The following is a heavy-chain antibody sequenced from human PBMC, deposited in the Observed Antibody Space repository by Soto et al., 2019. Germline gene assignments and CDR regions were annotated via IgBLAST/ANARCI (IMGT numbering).Heavy chain of an antibody. CDR1: GFTFSSYG. D-gene: IGHD3-9*01. CDR3: AKAALRYFDWLLLDY. V-gene: IGHV3-30*18. Sequence: QVQLVESGGGVVQPGRSLRLSCAASGFTFSSYGMHWVRQAPGKGLEWVAVISYDGSNKYYADSVKGRFTISRDNSKNTLYLQMNGLRAEDTAVYYCAKAALRYFDWLLLDYWGQGTLVTVSS. CDR2: ISYDGSNK. J-gene: IGHJ4*02.